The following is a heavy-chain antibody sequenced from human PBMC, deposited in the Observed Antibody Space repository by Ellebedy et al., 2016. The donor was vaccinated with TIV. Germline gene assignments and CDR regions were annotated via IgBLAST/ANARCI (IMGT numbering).Heavy chain of an antibody. CDR2: ISSSSRHI. CDR1: GFTFADYS. V-gene: IGHV3-21*01. D-gene: IGHD3-10*01. CDR3: ARGPDFYGSGSYRPNFDY. Sequence: GESLKISXAASGFTFADYSINWVRQFPGKGLEWVSSISSSSRHIYSADSVKGRFTISRDNAKNSLSLQMDSLTPEDTAIYYCARGPDFYGSGSYRPNFDYWGQGTLVTVSS. J-gene: IGHJ4*02.